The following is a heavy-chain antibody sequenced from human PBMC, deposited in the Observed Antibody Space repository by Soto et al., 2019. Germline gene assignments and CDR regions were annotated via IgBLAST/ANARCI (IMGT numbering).Heavy chain of an antibody. Sequence: EVRPLESGGGLVQPGGSLRLSCAASGFHFSTTGILWVRQPPGAGLEWVSAIGPNPSNTKYTDSVKGRFVISRDNSRNTVFLQMSALRAEDTALYYCTTARHCSSDACPSAEWGQGTLITVSS. V-gene: IGHV3-23*05. CDR2: IGPNPSNT. CDR3: TTARHCSSDACPSAE. CDR1: GFHFSTTG. J-gene: IGHJ4*02. D-gene: IGHD6-13*01.